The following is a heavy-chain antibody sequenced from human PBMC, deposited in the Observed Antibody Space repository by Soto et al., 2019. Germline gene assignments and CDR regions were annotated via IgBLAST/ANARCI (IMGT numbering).Heavy chain of an antibody. J-gene: IGHJ6*02. CDR1: GGTFSSYA. CDR2: IIPIFGTA. Sequence: QVQLVQSGAEVKKPGSSVKVSCKASGGTFSSYAISWVRQAPGQGLEWMGGIIPIFGTANYAQKFQGRVSDPTDQRTSPAYMDPSSQSPEDQALYYCARGGPRGYCISTSCYRQKPKNYYYYYGMDVWGQGTTVTVSS. D-gene: IGHD2-2*02. V-gene: IGHV1-69*05. CDR3: ARGGPRGYCISTSCYRQKPKNYYYYYGMDV.